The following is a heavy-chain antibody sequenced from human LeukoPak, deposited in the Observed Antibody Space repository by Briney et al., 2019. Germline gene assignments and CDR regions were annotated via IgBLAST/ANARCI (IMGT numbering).Heavy chain of an antibody. CDR3: ATSKLWFGELPPRGFDY. CDR1: GYTLTELS. J-gene: IGHJ4*02. CDR2: FDPEDGET. Sequence: ASVKVSCKVCGYTLTELSMHWVRQAPGKGLEWMGGFDPEDGETIYAQKFQGRVTMTEDTSTDTAYMELSSLRSEDTAVYYCATSKLWFGELPPRGFDYWGQGTLVTVSS. V-gene: IGHV1-24*01. D-gene: IGHD3-10*01.